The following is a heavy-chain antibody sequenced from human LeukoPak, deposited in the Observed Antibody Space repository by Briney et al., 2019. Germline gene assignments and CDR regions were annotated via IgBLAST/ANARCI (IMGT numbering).Heavy chain of an antibody. Sequence: SETLSLTCTVSGGSISSSSYYWGWIRQPPGKGLEWIGSIYYSGSTYYNPSLKSRVTISVDTSKNQFSLKLSSVAAADTAVYYCARLGQLRVLKDYWGQGTLVTVSS. V-gene: IGHV4-39*01. CDR3: ARLGQLRVLKDY. J-gene: IGHJ4*02. CDR2: IYYSGST. D-gene: IGHD1-26*01. CDR1: GGSISSSSYY.